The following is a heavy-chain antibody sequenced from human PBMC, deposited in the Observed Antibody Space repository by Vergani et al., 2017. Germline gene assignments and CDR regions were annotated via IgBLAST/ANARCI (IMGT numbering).Heavy chain of an antibody. V-gene: IGHV1-69*04. CDR3: ARVSGYEGSEFDP. CDR1: GGTFSSYA. CDR2: IITILGIA. Sequence: QVQLVQSGAEVKKPGSSVKVSCKASGGTFSSYAISWVRQAPGQGLEWMGRIITILGIANYAQKFQGRVTITADKSTSTAYMELSSLRSEDTAVYYCARVSGYEGSEFDPWGQGTLVTVSS. D-gene: IGHD5-12*01. J-gene: IGHJ5*02.